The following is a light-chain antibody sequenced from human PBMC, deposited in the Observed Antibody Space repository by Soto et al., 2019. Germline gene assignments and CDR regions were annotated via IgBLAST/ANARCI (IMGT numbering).Light chain of an antibody. Sequence: ETVLTQSPVTRSLSPGERATVSCRASQSVGGSSLAWYQQRPGQAPRLLIYDTSKRATGIPDRFSGSGSGTDFTLTISRLEPEDFAVYYCQQYQNSPRTFGQGTKVDIK. J-gene: IGKJ1*01. V-gene: IGKV3-20*01. CDR1: QSVGGSS. CDR2: DTS. CDR3: QQYQNSPRT.